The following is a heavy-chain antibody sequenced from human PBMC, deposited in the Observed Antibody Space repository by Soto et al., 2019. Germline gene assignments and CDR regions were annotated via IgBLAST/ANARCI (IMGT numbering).Heavy chain of an antibody. CDR1: GFTFSSYS. Sequence: GGSLRLSCAASGFTFSSYSMNWVRQAPGKGLEWVSSISSSSSYIYYADSVKGRFTISRDNAKNSLYLQMNSLRAEDTAVYYCARDEYSSSWYPDAFDSWGQGTMVTVSS. V-gene: IGHV3-21*01. CDR2: ISSSSSYI. D-gene: IGHD6-13*01. J-gene: IGHJ3*02. CDR3: ARDEYSSSWYPDAFDS.